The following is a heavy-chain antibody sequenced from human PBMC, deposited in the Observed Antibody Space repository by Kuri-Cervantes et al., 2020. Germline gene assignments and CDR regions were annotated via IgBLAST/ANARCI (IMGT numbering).Heavy chain of an antibody. V-gene: IGHV3-7*01. CDR3: ARQAYCGGDCTNDAFDI. J-gene: IGHJ3*02. D-gene: IGHD2-21*02. CDR2: IKQDGSEK. Sequence: GESLKISCAASGFTFSSYWMSWVRQAPGKGLEWVANIKQDGSEKYYADSVKGRFTISRDNAKNSLYLQMNSLRAEDTAVYYCARQAYCGGDCTNDAFDIWGQGTMVTVSS. CDR1: GFTFSSYW.